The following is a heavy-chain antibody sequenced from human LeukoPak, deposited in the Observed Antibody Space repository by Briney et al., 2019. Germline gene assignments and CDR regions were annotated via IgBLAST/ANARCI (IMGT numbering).Heavy chain of an antibody. Sequence: GGSLRLSCAASGFTFTNNWMTWVRQAPGKGLEWVANIKEDESQKYYVDSVKGRFSISRDNAKNSVYLQMNSLRAEDTAVYYCARVGYSSSWYKADAFDIWGQGTMVTVSS. CDR3: ARVGYSSSWYKADAFDI. V-gene: IGHV3-7*02. D-gene: IGHD6-13*01. J-gene: IGHJ3*02. CDR1: GFTFTNNW. CDR2: IKEDESQK.